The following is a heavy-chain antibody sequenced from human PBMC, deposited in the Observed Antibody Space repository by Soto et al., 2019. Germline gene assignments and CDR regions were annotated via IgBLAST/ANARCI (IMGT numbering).Heavy chain of an antibody. CDR1: GGSIISGDYY. CDR2: ISYSGST. D-gene: IGHD6-13*01. Sequence: SETLSLTCTFSGGSIISGDYYWSWIRQPPGKGLEWIGYISYSGSTYYNPSLKSRLTISVDTSKNQFSLKLTSVTAADTAVYYCVTLFGAAAPFDYWGQGTLVTVSS. J-gene: IGHJ4*02. CDR3: VTLFGAAAPFDY. V-gene: IGHV4-30-4*01.